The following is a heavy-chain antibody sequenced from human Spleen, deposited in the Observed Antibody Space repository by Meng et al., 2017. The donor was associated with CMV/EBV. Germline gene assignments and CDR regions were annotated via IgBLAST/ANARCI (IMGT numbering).Heavy chain of an antibody. Sequence: ASVKVSCKASGYTFTSYYMHWVRQAPGQGLEWMGIINTSGGSTSYAQKFQGRVTMTRDTSTSTVYMELSSLRSEDTAVYYCARDRPSYDFWSGYDYYYYGMDVWGQGTTVTVSS. CDR2: INTSGGST. V-gene: IGHV1-46*01. CDR3: ARDRPSYDFWSGYDYYYYGMDV. CDR1: GYTFTSYY. D-gene: IGHD3-3*01. J-gene: IGHJ6*02.